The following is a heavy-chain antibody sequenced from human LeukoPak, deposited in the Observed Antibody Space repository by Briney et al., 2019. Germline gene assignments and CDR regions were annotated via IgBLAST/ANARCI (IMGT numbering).Heavy chain of an antibody. CDR1: GGSISSGGYY. D-gene: IGHD3-22*01. Sequence: PSETLSLTCTVSGGSISSGGYYWSWIRQYPGKGLEWIGYIYYSGNTYYNPSLKSRITISVDTSKNQFSLKLNSVTAADTAVYYCARANYYDSSGYDFDNWGQGTLVTVSS. V-gene: IGHV4-31*03. CDR2: IYYSGNT. J-gene: IGHJ4*02. CDR3: ARANYYDSSGYDFDN.